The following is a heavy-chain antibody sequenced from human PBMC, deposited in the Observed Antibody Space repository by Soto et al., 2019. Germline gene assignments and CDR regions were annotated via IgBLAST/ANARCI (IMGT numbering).Heavy chain of an antibody. Sequence: QVQLVQSGPEVKKPGASVKVSCKASGYTFTSYGFSWVRQATGQGFEWMGWISAYNGNTNYAQKFQGRVTMTTDTSATTAYMELRSLRSDDTAVYYRARDLVSGSHYEDVSRVVGKWFDAWGQGTQVTVSS. J-gene: IGHJ5*02. V-gene: IGHV1-18*01. D-gene: IGHD3-22*01. CDR3: ARDLVSGSHYEDVSRVVGKWFDA. CDR1: GYTFTSYG. CDR2: ISAYNGNT.